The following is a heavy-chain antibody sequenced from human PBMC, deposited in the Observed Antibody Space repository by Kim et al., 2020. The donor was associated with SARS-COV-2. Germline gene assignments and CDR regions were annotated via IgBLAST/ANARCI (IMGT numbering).Heavy chain of an antibody. CDR3: ARADCTNAACPFDY. CDR1: GGSFSGYY. J-gene: IGHJ4*02. Sequence: SETLSLTCAVSGGSFSGYYWSWLRQPPGKGLEWIGELDHSGRANDNPSLKSRVTISVDMSKNHFSLRLSSVTAADTAVYYCARADCTNAACPFDYWGQGT. CDR2: LDHSGRA. V-gene: IGHV4-34*01. D-gene: IGHD2-8*01.